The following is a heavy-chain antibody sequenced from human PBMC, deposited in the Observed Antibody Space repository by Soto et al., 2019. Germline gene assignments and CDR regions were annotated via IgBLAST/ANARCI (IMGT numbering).Heavy chain of an antibody. Sequence: QVQLVQSGAEVRKPGASVKVSCKASGHTFTGYYLYWVRQAPGQGLEWMGWISPNSDDTKYAQIFQGRVTMTRDTAISTADMELSRLRSDDTAVYFCARVNYDYYYGMDVWGQGTTGTVSS. J-gene: IGHJ6*02. CDR1: GHTFTGYY. CDR2: ISPNSDDT. CDR3: ARVNYDYYYGMDV. V-gene: IGHV1-2*02.